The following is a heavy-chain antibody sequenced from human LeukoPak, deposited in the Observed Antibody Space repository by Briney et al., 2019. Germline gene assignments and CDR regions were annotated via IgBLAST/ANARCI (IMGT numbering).Heavy chain of an antibody. CDR1: GFSFSSNW. CDR2: INSGGTGT. CDR3: ATSLGPLAES. V-gene: IGHV3-74*01. Sequence: PGGSLRLSCAASGFSFSSNWMHWVRQTPGKGLVWVSRINSGGTGTSYADSVEGRFTISRDNAKNTLFLQMNSLRGEDTAVYYCATSLGPLAESWGQGTLVTASS. J-gene: IGHJ5*02. D-gene: IGHD6-19*01.